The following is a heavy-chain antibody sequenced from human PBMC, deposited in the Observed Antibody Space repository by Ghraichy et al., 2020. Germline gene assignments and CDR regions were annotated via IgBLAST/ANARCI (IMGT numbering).Heavy chain of an antibody. Sequence: GGSLRLSCAASGFTFNTYAMSWVRQAPGKGLEWVSAIGGSGDNAYYADSVKGRFTISRDNSKNTLFLQMNSLRAGDTAIYYCAKDYYDSSAYYYGRDYFDYWGQGTLVTVSS. CDR2: IGGSGDNA. J-gene: IGHJ4*02. CDR1: GFTFNTYA. D-gene: IGHD3-22*01. V-gene: IGHV3-23*01. CDR3: AKDYYDSSAYYYGRDYFDY.